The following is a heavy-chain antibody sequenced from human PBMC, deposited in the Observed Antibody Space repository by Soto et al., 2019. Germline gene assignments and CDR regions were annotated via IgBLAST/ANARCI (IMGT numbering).Heavy chain of an antibody. V-gene: IGHV4-34*01. CDR1: GGSFSGYY. J-gene: IGHJ4*02. Sequence: SETLSLTCAVYGGSFSGYYWSWIRQPPGKGLEWIGEINHSGSTNYNPSLKSRVTISVDTSKNQFSLKLSSVTAADTAVYYCARGLRYYGSGNLTGRRLYFDYWGQGTLVTVSS. CDR3: ARGLRYYGSGNLTGRRLYFDY. CDR2: INHSGST. D-gene: IGHD3-10*01.